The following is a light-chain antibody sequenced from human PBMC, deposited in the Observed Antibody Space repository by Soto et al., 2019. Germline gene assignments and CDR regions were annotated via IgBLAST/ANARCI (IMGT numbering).Light chain of an antibody. J-gene: IGKJ1*01. CDR2: GAS. CDR3: QQYGSSGT. V-gene: IGKV3-20*01. CDR1: QSVSSN. Sequence: ERVMTQSPATLSGSPGERATLSCRASQSVSSNLAWYQQKPGQAPRLLIFGASKRATGIPDRFSGSGSGRDFTLTISGLEPEDFAVYYCQQYGSSGTFGQGTKVDI.